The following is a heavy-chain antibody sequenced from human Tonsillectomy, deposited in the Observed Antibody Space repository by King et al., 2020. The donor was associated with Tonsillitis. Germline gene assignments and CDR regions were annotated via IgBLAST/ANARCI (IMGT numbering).Heavy chain of an antibody. J-gene: IGHJ6*02. V-gene: IGHV3-23*04. CDR1: GFTFSSYG. CDR3: AKGIVDCEGGSCPRSSYYYAMDV. Sequence: VQLVESGGGLVQPGGSLRLSCAASGFTFSSYGMNWVRQAPGKGLEWVSAISGSGGKTYHADSVKGRFAISRDNSKNTLYLQMNSLRAEDTAVYYCAKGIVDCEGGSCPRSSYYYAMDVWGQGTTVTVSS. D-gene: IGHD2-15*01. CDR2: ISGSGGKT.